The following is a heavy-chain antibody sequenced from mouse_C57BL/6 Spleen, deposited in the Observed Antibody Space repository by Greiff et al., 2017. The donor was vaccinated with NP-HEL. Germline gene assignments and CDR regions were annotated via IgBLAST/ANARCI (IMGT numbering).Heavy chain of an antibody. Sequence: EVRLVESGGGLVKPGGSLKLSCAASGFTFSSYAMSWVRQTPEKRLEWVATISDGGSYTYYPDNVKGRFTISRDNAKNNLYLQMSHLKSEDTAMYYCARDGDLYYAMDYWGQGTSVTVSS. CDR1: GFTFSSYA. CDR3: ARDGDLYYAMDY. CDR2: ISDGGSYT. J-gene: IGHJ4*01. V-gene: IGHV5-4*01.